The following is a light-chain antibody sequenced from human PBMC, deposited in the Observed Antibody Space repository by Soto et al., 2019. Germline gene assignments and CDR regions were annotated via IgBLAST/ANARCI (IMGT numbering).Light chain of an antibody. J-gene: IGKJ2*01. Sequence: EIVLTQSPGTLSLSPGERATLSCRASQSVSSSYLAWYQQKPGQAPRLLIYGASSRATGIPDRFSGSGSGNDFTLSIGRLEREDFAVYYCQQYGSSPDTFGQGTKLEIK. CDR3: QQYGSSPDT. V-gene: IGKV3-20*01. CDR2: GAS. CDR1: QSVSSSY.